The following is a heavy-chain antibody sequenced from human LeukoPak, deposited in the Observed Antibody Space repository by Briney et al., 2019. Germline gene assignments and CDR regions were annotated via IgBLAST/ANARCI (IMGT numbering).Heavy chain of an antibody. V-gene: IGHV3-11*01. Sequence: TGGSLRLSCAASGFTFSDYYMSWIRQAPGKGLEWVSYISGSGSTMYYADSVKGRFTISRDNAKNSLYLQMNSLRAEDTAVYYCARVGSIAAAGTPDYWGQGTLVTVSS. CDR1: GFTFSDYY. D-gene: IGHD6-13*01. CDR2: ISGSGSTM. CDR3: ARVGSIAAAGTPDY. J-gene: IGHJ4*02.